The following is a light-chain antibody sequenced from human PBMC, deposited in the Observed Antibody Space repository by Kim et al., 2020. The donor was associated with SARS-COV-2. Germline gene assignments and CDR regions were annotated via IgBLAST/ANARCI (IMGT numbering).Light chain of an antibody. Sequence: PGERATLSCWASQSVGDFLAWYQQKPGQSPRLVIYDAVNRATGVPDRFRGSGSGTDFTLTITSLEPEDFAVYYCQQRESWPLTFGGGTKVDIK. CDR2: DAV. J-gene: IGKJ4*01. CDR1: QSVGDF. CDR3: QQRESWPLT. V-gene: IGKV3-11*01.